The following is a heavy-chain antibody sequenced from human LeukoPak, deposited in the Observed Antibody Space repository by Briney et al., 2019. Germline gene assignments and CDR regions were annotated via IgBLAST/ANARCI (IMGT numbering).Heavy chain of an antibody. CDR1: GFTFSSYA. J-gene: IGHJ4*02. V-gene: IGHV3-30*04. D-gene: IGHD3-10*01. CDR2: ISYDGSNK. CDR3: ARGDYYGSGSYYYLDY. Sequence: PGRSLRLSCAASGFTFSSYAMHWVRQAPGKGLEGGAVISYDGSNKYYADSVKGRFTISRDNSKNTLYLQMNSLRAEDTAVYYCARGDYYGSGSYYYLDYWGQGTLVTVSS.